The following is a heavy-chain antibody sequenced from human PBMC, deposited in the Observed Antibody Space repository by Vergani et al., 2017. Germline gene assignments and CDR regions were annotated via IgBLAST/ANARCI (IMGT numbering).Heavy chain of an antibody. CDR3: ARVPTWLQLRYVDY. Sequence: QVQLQQWGAGLLKPSETLSLTCAVYGGSFSGYYWSWIRQPPGKGLEWIGEINHSGRTNYNPSLKSRVTISVDTSKNQFSLKLSSVTAADTAVYYCARVPTWLQLRYVDYWGQATLVTVSS. V-gene: IGHV4-34*01. D-gene: IGHD5-24*01. CDR2: INHSGRT. J-gene: IGHJ4*02. CDR1: GGSFSGYY.